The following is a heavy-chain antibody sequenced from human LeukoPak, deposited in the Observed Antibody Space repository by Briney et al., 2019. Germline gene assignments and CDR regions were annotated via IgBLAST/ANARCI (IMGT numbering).Heavy chain of an antibody. CDR2: INRRGHT. J-gene: IGHJ4*02. V-gene: IGHV3-43*01. CDR3: AKEVDCPSDCLFFHS. D-gene: IGHD2-21*02. CDR1: GFTFDRFT. Sequence: PGGSLRLSCAASGFTFDRFTIHWVRQTPGKCLEWVSLINRRGHTFYADSVKGRFTISRDNSRNSVFLQMNSLRPEDTALYHCAKEVDCPSDCLFFHSWGQGTLVTVSS.